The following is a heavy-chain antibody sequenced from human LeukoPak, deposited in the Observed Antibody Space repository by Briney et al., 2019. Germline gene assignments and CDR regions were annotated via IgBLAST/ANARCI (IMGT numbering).Heavy chain of an antibody. CDR3: ARSPGSSSYWGPFDL. CDR2: GDPKTGGT. CDR1: GYTFSDFY. J-gene: IGHJ4*02. Sequence: ASVNVSCKASGYTFSDFYIHWLRQAPGRVPEWLGWGDPKTGGTFYAEKFRGRVTMTRDTSIATGYMQQSGLTSDDTAVYYCARSPGSSSYWGPFDLWGQGTLVAVSS. D-gene: IGHD3-22*01. V-gene: IGHV1-2*02.